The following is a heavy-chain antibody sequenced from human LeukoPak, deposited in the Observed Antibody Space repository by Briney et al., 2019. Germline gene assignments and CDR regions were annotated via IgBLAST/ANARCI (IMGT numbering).Heavy chain of an antibody. J-gene: IGHJ4*02. D-gene: IGHD3-10*01. Sequence: GGSLRLSCAASGFTVSSNYMSWVRQAPGKGLEWVSVIYSGGSTYYADSVKGRFTISRDNSKNTLYLQMNSLRAEDTAVYYCARAYWFRELLYGSPGFDYWGQGTLVTVSS. V-gene: IGHV3-66*01. CDR1: GFTVSSNY. CDR2: IYSGGST. CDR3: ARAYWFRELLYGSPGFDY.